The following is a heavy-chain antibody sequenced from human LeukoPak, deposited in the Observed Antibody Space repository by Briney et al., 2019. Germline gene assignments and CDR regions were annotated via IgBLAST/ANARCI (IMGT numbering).Heavy chain of an antibody. CDR3: ARAPSEIGGYYPEYFRH. CDR2: LGTDGTYT. D-gene: IGHD3-22*01. V-gene: IGHV3-74*01. J-gene: IGHJ1*01. Sequence: GGSLRLSCAASGFNLRDYWMHWVRQAPGKGLVWVSRLGTDGTYTNYADSVKGRFTISRDNAKNTVSLQMNSLRPEDTGVYFCARAPSEIGGYYPEYFRHWGQGTLVTVSS. CDR1: GFNLRDYW.